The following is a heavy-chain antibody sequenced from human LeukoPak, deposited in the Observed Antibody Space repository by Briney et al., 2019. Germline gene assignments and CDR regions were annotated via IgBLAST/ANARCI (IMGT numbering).Heavy chain of an antibody. CDR3: ARKAVTGSGPAHFDY. D-gene: IGHD6-19*01. Sequence: PGGSLSLSCAASGFTFSSYAMSWVRPAPGKGLEWVSSITSSGGSTYYADSVKGRFTISRDNSKNTLYLQMNSLSAEDTAVYYCARKAVTGSGPAHFDYWGQGTLVTVSS. CDR1: GFTFSSYA. V-gene: IGHV3-23*01. J-gene: IGHJ4*02. CDR2: ITSSGGST.